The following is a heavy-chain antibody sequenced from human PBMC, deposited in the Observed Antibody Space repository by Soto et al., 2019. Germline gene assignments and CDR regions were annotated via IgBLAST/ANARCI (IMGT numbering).Heavy chain of an antibody. V-gene: IGHV3-33*01. CDR2: IWYDGSNK. J-gene: IGHJ6*02. CDR3: ARDESRGDGMDV. Sequence: QVQLVESGGGVVQPGRSLRLSCAASGFTFSSYGMHWVRQAPGKGLEWVAVIWYDGSNKYYADSVNGRFTIYRDNSKNTLYLQRNSLRAEDTAGYYCARDESRGDGMDVWGHGTTVTVSS. CDR1: GFTFSSYG.